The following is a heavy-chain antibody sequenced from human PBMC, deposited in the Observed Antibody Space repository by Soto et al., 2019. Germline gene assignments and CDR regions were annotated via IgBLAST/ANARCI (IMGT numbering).Heavy chain of an antibody. J-gene: IGHJ3*02. CDR3: ARHNRRDAFDI. V-gene: IGHV4-59*01. Sequence: SDTRSLTCTVSGGSISSYYWSWIRQPPGKGLEWIGYIYYSGSTNYNPSLKSRVTISVDTSKNQFSLKLSSVTAADTAVYYCARHNRRDAFDIWGQGTMVTVSS. CDR2: IYYSGST. CDR1: GGSISSYY.